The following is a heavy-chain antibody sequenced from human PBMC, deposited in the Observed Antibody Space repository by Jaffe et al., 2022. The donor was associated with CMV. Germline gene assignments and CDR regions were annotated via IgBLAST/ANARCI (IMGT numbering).Heavy chain of an antibody. CDR3: ARGRHFGYSYGVGMDV. D-gene: IGHD5-18*01. CDR1: GGSFSGYY. J-gene: IGHJ6*02. Sequence: QVQLQQWGAGLLKPSETLSLTCAVYGGSFSGYYWSWIRQPPGKGLEWIGEINHSGSTNYNPSLKSRVTISVDTSKNQFSLKLSSVTAADTAVYYCARGRHFGYSYGVGMDVWGQGTTVTVSS. V-gene: IGHV4-34*01. CDR2: INHSGST.